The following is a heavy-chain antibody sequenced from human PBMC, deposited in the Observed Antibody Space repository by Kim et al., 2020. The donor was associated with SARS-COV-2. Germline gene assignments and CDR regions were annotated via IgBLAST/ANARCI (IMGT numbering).Heavy chain of an antibody. CDR2: ISGSGGST. D-gene: IGHD3-10*01. Sequence: GGSLRLSCVASGFTFSSYAMSWVRQAPGKGLEWVSAISGSGGSTYYADSVKGRFTISRDNSKNTLYLQMNSLRAEDTAVYYCAKGALWSRTVYYFDYWGQGTLVTVSS. CDR3: AKGALWSRTVYYFDY. J-gene: IGHJ4*02. CDR1: GFTFSSYA. V-gene: IGHV3-23*01.